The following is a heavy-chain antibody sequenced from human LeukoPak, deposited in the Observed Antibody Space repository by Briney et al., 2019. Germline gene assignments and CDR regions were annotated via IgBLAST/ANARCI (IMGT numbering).Heavy chain of an antibody. CDR1: GGSISYYY. D-gene: IGHD1-26*01. Sequence: PSETLSLTCTVSGGSISYYYWSWIRQPPGEGLKWIGYIYYSGSTNYNPSLKSRVTISVDTSKNQFSLKLSSMTAADTALYYCARGEVPFFDYWGQGTLVTVSS. J-gene: IGHJ4*02. CDR3: ARGEVPFFDY. V-gene: IGHV4-59*01. CDR2: IYYSGST.